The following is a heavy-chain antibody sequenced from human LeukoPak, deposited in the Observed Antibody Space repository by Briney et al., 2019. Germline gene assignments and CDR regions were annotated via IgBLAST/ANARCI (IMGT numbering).Heavy chain of an antibody. CDR1: GFIFSNHW. J-gene: IGHJ6*02. CDR3: ARGISMDV. CDR2: IKTDGSCT. Sequence: PGGSLRLSRAASGFIFSNHWIHWVRQAPGKGVAGVSRIKTDGSCTNYADSVEGRFTISRDTAKNTVYLQMNSLRVEETAIYYCARGISMDVWGQGTTVTVSS. V-gene: IGHV3-74*01.